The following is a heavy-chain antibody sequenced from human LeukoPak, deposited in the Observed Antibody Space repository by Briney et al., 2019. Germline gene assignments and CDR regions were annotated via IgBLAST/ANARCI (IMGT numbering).Heavy chain of an antibody. D-gene: IGHD2-21*02. CDR3: AANVVVTATPDY. V-gene: IGHV4-61*02. CDR1: GGSISSGSYY. CDR2: IYTSGST. Sequence: SETLSLTCTVSGGSISSGSYYWSWIRQPAGKGLEWIGRIYTSGSTNYNPSLKSRVTISVDTSKNQFSLKLSSVTAADTAVYYCAANVVVTATPDYWGQGTLVTVSS. J-gene: IGHJ4*02.